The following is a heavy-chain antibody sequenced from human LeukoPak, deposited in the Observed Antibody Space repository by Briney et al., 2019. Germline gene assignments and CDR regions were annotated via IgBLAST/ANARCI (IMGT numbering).Heavy chain of an antibody. CDR3: ARQKEYRQQQLDY. CDR2: IYYSGST. CDR1: GGSISSSSYY. J-gene: IGHJ4*02. Sequence: SETLSLTCTVSGGSISSSSYYWGWIRQPPGKGLEWIGSIYYSGSTYYNPSLKSRVTISVDTSKNQFSLKLSSVTAADTAVYYCARQKEYRQQQLDYWGQGTLVTVSS. D-gene: IGHD6-13*01. V-gene: IGHV4-39*01.